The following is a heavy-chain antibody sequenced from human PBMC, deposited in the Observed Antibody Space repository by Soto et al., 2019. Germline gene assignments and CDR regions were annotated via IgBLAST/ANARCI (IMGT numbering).Heavy chain of an antibody. J-gene: IGHJ5*02. CDR2: IRGGGDST. CDR3: ARGQDDYGDSDVWFDP. CDR1: GFSFSSYG. D-gene: IGHD4-17*01. V-gene: IGHV3-23*01. Sequence: EEQLLESGGGLVQPGGSLSLSCAASGFSFSSYGMSWVRQAPGKGLEWVSGIRGGGDSTYYADSVKGRFTISRDKSKNTLYLQMNSLIAEDTAVYYCARGQDDYGDSDVWFDPWGQGTLVSVSS.